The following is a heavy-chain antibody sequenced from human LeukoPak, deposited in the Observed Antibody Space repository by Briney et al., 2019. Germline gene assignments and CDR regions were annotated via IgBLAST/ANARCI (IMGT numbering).Heavy chain of an antibody. V-gene: IGHV1-2*02. CDR3: ARDGGGYFDAFDI. CDR2: SNPNSGGT. CDR1: GYTFTGYY. Sequence: GASVKVSCKTSGYTFTGYYIHWVRQAPGQGLEWMGWSNPNSGGTKYAQKFQGRVTMTRDTSISTAYMELSRRRSDDTAVYYCARDGGGYFDAFDIWGKGTMVTVSS. J-gene: IGHJ3*02. D-gene: IGHD3-22*01.